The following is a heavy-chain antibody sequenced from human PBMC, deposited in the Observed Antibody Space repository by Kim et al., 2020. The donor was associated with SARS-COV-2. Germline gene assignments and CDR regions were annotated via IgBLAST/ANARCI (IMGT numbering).Heavy chain of an antibody. CDR3: ATLPDINGWPFDY. CDR1: GASIGTDY. D-gene: IGHD6-19*01. CDR2: IFYTGKT. Sequence: SETLSLTCTISGASIGTDYWTWIRQSPGRGLEWIGYIFYTGKTSYNPSLRSRVSLSLATSRNQFSLRLNSVTAADTAVYFCATLPDINGWPFDYWAQGT. J-gene: IGHJ4*02. V-gene: IGHV4-59*08.